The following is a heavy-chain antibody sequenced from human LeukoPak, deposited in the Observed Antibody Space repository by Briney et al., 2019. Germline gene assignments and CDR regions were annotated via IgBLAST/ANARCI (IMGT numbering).Heavy chain of an antibody. J-gene: IGHJ6*02. Sequence: GGSLRLSCAASGFTFSSYGMHWVRQAPGKGLEWVAVISYDGSNKYYADSVKGRFTISRDNSKNTLYLQMNSLRAEDTALYYCAKEISYSYGYYHGMDVWGQGTTVTVSS. CDR3: AKEISYSYGYYHGMDV. D-gene: IGHD3-3*01. CDR1: GFTFSSYG. V-gene: IGHV3-30*18. CDR2: ISYDGSNK.